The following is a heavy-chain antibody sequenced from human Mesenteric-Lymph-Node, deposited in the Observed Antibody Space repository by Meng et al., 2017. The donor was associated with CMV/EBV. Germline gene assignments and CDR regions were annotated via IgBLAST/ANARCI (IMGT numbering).Heavy chain of an antibody. CDR1: GFSLSTSGVG. CDR2: IYWNDDK. V-gene: IGHV2-5*01. J-gene: IGHJ4*02. Sequence: FSGFSLSTSGVGVRWIRQHPGKALEWLALIYWNDDKHYNPSLKSRLTVTKDTSKNEVFLKMTNMDPVDTATYYCAHPAIDNFGYFDYWGLGTLVTVSS. CDR3: AHPAIDNFGYFDY. D-gene: IGHD2-2*01.